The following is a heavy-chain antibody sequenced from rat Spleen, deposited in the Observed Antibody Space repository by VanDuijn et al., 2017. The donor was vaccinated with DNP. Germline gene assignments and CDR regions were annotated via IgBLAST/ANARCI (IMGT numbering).Heavy chain of an antibody. D-gene: IGHD1-7*01. CDR2: ISYSGRT. J-gene: IGHJ2*01. V-gene: IGHV3-1*01. CDR1: GYSITSNY. Sequence: EVQLQESGSGLVKPSQSLSLACSVTGYSITSNYWGWIRKFPGNKMEYIGHISYSGRTDYNPSLKSRISITRDTSSNHFFLHLISLTTEDTATYYCARWTRYFDYWGQGVMVTVSS. CDR3: ARWTRYFDY.